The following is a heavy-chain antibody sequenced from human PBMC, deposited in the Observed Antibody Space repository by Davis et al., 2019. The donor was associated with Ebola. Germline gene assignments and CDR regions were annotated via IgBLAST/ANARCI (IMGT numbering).Heavy chain of an antibody. CDR1: GFTVSSNY. Sequence: GGSLRLSCAASGFTVSSNYMSWVRQAPGKGLEWVSVIYIGGSTYYADSVKGRFTISRDNSKNTLYLQMNSLRAEDTAVYYCARRYFYYYGMDVWGQGTTVTVSS. J-gene: IGHJ6*02. V-gene: IGHV3-66*01. CDR3: ARRYFYYYGMDV. CDR2: IYIGGST.